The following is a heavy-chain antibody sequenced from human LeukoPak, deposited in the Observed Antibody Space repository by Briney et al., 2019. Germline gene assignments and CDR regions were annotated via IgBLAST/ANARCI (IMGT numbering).Heavy chain of an antibody. V-gene: IGHV3-21*01. J-gene: IGHJ4*02. CDR3: ARDKAGGLDY. CDR1: GFTFRTYS. D-gene: IGHD3-16*01. CDR2: ISSHSIYI. Sequence: GASLRLSCAASGFTFRTYSMNWVRQAPGKGLEWVSTISSHSIYIYYADSVKGRFTISRDNAKNTLYLQMNSLRAEDTALYYCARDKAGGLDYWGQGTLVTVSS.